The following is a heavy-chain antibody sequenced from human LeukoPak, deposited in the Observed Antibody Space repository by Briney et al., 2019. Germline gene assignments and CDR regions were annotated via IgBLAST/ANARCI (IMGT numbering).Heavy chain of an antibody. CDR1: GGSINSGSYY. V-gene: IGHV4-61*02. CDR3: ARGLVYYGSGSYIDY. CDR2: IYTSGST. Sequence: SETLSLTCTVSGGSINSGSYYWSWIRQPAGKGLEWIGRIYTSGSTNYNPSLKSRVTISLGTSKNQFSLKLSSVTAADTAVYYCARGLVYYGSGSYIDYWGQGTLVTVSS. D-gene: IGHD3-10*01. J-gene: IGHJ4*02.